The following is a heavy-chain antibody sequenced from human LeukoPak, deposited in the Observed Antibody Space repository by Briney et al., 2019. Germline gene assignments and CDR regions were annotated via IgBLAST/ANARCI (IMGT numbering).Heavy chain of an antibody. J-gene: IGHJ4*02. CDR1: GFNFDDYA. V-gene: IGHV3-9*01. CDR3: AKDKTGFFDWLSNFDY. D-gene: IGHD3-9*01. CDR2: ISWNSDTI. Sequence: GGSLRLSCAASGFNFDDYAMHWVRQAPGKGLEWASGISWNSDTIGYADSVKGRFTISRDNAKNSLYLQMNSLRAEDTALYYCAKDKTGFFDWLSNFDYWGQGTLVTVSS.